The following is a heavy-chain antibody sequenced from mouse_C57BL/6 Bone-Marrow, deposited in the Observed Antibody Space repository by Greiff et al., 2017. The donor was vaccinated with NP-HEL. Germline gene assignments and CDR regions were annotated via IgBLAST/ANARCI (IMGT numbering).Heavy chain of an antibody. CDR1: GYTFTSYW. CDR2: IHPNSGST. V-gene: IGHV1-64*01. J-gene: IGHJ3*01. Sequence: VQLQQPGAELVKPGASVKLSCKASGYTFTSYWMHWVKQRPGQGLEWIGMIHPNSGSTNYNEKFKSKATLTVDKPSSTAYMQLSSLTSEDSAVYYCARGVYYSFAYWGQGTRVTVSA. D-gene: IGHD1-1*01. CDR3: ARGVYYSFAY.